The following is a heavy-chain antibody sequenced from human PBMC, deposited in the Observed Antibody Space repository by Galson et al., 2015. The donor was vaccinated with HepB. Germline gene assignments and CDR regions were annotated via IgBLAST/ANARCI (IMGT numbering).Heavy chain of an antibody. Sequence: SLRLSCAASGFSFSDYHMTWIRQAPGKGLEWVSYITNSGTTIYYADSVKGRFTISRDNAKNSLYLQMNSLRAEDAAVYYCARFGYYDTSGYWSDGMDVWSQGTTVTVSS. CDR2: ITNSGTTI. CDR1: GFSFSDYH. D-gene: IGHD3-22*01. CDR3: ARFGYYDTSGYWSDGMDV. J-gene: IGHJ6*02. V-gene: IGHV3-11*01.